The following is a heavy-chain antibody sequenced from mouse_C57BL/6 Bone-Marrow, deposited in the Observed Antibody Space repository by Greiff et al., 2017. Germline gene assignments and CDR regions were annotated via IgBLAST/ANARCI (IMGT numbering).Heavy chain of an antibody. V-gene: IGHV5-12*01. J-gene: IGHJ2*01. CDR3: ARLDGYLDY. CDR2: ISNGGGST. Sequence: DVMLVESGGGLVQPGGSLKLSCAASGFTFSDYYMYWVRQTPEKRLEWVAYISNGGGSTYYPDTVKGRFTISRDNAKNTLYLQMSRLKSEDTAMYYCARLDGYLDYWGQGTTLTVSS. D-gene: IGHD2-3*01. CDR1: GFTFSDYY.